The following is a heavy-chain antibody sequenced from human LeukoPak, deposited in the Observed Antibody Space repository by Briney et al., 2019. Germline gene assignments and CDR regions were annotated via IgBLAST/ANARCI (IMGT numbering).Heavy chain of an antibody. CDR1: GGTFSSYA. V-gene: IGHV1-69*13. J-gene: IGHJ1*01. CDR3: ARGDLPAALPEYFQH. Sequence: SVKVSCKASGGTFSSYAIIWVRQAPGQGLEWMGGIIPIFGTANYAQKFQGRVTITADESTSTAYMELSSLRSEDTAVYYCARGDLPAALPEYFQHWGQGTLVTVSS. CDR2: IIPIFGTA. D-gene: IGHD2-2*01.